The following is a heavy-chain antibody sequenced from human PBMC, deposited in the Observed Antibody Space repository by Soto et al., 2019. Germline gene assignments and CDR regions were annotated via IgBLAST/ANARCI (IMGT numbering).Heavy chain of an antibody. V-gene: IGHV6-1*01. CDR2: TYYRSKWYN. CDR3: ARERAVTGTRAGCFDY. D-gene: IGHD6-19*01. Sequence: SQTLSLTCAISWDSVSSHSAAWNWIRQSPSRGLEWLGRTYYRSKWYNDYAVSAKSRINITPDTSKNQFSLHLNSVTPEDTAMYCCARERAVTGTRAGCFDYWGQGTLVPVSS. CDR1: WDSVSSHSAA. J-gene: IGHJ4*02.